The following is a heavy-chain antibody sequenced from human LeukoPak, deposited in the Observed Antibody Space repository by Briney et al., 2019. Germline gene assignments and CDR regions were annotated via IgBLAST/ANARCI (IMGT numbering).Heavy chain of an antibody. Sequence: SETLSLTCAVYGGSFTGYYWSWIRQPPGKGLEWIGEIDHSGSTNYNPSLKSRVTISIDKSKNQFFLNLSSVTAADTAVYYCAGLVGRYSSGLYYYYFDYWGQGTLVTVSS. D-gene: IGHD3-22*01. V-gene: IGHV4-34*01. CDR3: AGLVGRYSSGLYYYYFDY. CDR1: GGSFTGYY. CDR2: IDHSGST. J-gene: IGHJ4*02.